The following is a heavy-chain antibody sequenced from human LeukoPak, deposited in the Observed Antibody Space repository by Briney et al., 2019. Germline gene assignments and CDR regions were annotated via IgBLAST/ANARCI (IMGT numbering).Heavy chain of an antibody. CDR2: ISYTGTT. J-gene: IGHJ4*02. V-gene: IGHV4-39*07. CDR3: ARIGDYYDSSGPSGGVFDY. Sequence: SETLSLTCIVSGGSINNNNYFWGWIRQPPGKGLEWIGSISYTGTTDYNPSLKSRVTISVDTSKNQFSLKLSSVTAADTAVYYCARIGDYYDSSGPSGGVFDYWGQGTLVTVSS. D-gene: IGHD3-22*01. CDR1: GGSINNNNYF.